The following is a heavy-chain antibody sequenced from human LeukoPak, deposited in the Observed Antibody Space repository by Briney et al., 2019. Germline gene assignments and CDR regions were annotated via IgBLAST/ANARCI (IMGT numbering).Heavy chain of an antibody. D-gene: IGHD2-2*01. CDR1: GGTFSSNA. CDR2: IIPIFGTA. Sequence: GASVNVSCKASGGTFSSNAISWVRQATGQGLERMGGIIPIFGTANYAQKFQGRVTITTDESTSTAYMELSSLRSEDTAVYYCARDTPGDISTSFNWFDPWGQGTLVTVSS. V-gene: IGHV1-69*05. CDR3: ARDTPGDISTSFNWFDP. J-gene: IGHJ5*02.